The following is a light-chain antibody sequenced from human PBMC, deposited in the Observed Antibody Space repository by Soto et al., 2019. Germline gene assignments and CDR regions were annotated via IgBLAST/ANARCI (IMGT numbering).Light chain of an antibody. CDR2: GAS. CDR1: QDIRSS. Sequence: EIVMTQSPATLSVSPGERVTLSCRASQDIRSSLAWYQQKPGQAPRLLIYGASIRATGVPATFSGSGSGTDFTLTISRLEPEDFAVYYCQQYGNSPPWTFGQGTKVDIK. J-gene: IGKJ1*01. CDR3: QQYGNSPPWT. V-gene: IGKV3-15*01.